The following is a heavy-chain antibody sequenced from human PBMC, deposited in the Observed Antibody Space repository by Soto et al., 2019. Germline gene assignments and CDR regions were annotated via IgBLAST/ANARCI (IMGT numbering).Heavy chain of an antibody. CDR2: ISGSGFTV. CDR1: GFTFSNHE. D-gene: IGHD7-27*01. CDR3: ARIINWGPGSDS. V-gene: IGHV3-48*03. J-gene: IGHJ4*02. Sequence: GGSLRLSCAASGFTFSNHEMNWVRQAPRKGLEWVSYISGSGFTVYYADSVKGRFTISRDNAKSSLYLQMNSLRVEDTGVYYCARIINWGPGSDSWGQGTLVTVSS.